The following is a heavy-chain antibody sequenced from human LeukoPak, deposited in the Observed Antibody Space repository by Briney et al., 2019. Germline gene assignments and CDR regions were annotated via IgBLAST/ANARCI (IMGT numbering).Heavy chain of an antibody. CDR1: GFTFSSYS. D-gene: IGHD6-6*01. CDR3: ARDNPNSSSSGWWYYYYYYMDV. Sequence: PGGSLRLSCAASGFTFSSYSMNWVRQAPGKGLEWVSSISSSSSYIYYADSVKGRFTISRDNAKHSLYLQMNSLRAEDTAVYYCARDNPNSSSSGWWYYYYYYMDVWGKGTTVTVSS. J-gene: IGHJ6*03. V-gene: IGHV3-21*01. CDR2: ISSSSSYI.